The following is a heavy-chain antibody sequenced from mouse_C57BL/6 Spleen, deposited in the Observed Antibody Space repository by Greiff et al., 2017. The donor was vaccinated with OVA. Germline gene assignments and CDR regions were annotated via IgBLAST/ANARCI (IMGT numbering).Heavy chain of an antibody. Sequence: EVQLQQSGPELVKPGASVKISCKASGYTFTDYYMHWVKQSHGKSLEWIGDINPNNGGTSYNQKFKGKSTLTVDKSSSTAYMERRSLTSEDSAVEYCARTRAWVPYDMDYWGQGTSVTV. CDR1: GYTFTDYY. CDR3: ARTRAWVPYDMDY. V-gene: IGHV1-26*01. D-gene: IGHD3-3*01. CDR2: INPNNGGT. J-gene: IGHJ4*01.